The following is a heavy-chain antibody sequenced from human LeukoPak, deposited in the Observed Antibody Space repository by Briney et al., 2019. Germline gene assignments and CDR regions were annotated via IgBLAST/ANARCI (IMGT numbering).Heavy chain of an antibody. CDR2: IDWDDDK. CDR1: GFSLSTSEMC. Sequence: SGPALVTPTQTLTLTCTFSGFSLSTSEMCVSWIRQPPGKALEWLARIDWDDDKYYNTSLKTRLTISKDTSKNQVVLTMTNMDPVDTATYYCARMVPYCTGGSCFYYYYMDVWGKGTTVTVSS. V-gene: IGHV2-70*11. J-gene: IGHJ6*03. D-gene: IGHD2-15*01. CDR3: ARMVPYCTGGSCFYYYYMDV.